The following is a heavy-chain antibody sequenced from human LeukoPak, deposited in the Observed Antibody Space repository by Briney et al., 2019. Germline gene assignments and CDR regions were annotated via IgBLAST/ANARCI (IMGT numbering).Heavy chain of an antibody. CDR1: GFTFSSYG. V-gene: IGHV3-30*02. CDR2: IRYDGSNK. Sequence: GGSLRLSCAASGFTFSSYGMHWVRQAPGKGLEWVAFIRYDGSNKYYADSVKGRFTISRDNSKNTLYLQMNSLRAEDTAVYYCARGDGGYCSSTSCYYYMDVWGKGTTVTVSS. CDR3: ARGDGGYCSSTSCYYYMDV. J-gene: IGHJ6*03. D-gene: IGHD2-2*01.